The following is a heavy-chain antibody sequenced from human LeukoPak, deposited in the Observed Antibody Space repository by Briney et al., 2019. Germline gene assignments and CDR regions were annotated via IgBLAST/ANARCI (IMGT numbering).Heavy chain of an antibody. CDR2: INPNSGGT. J-gene: IGHJ4*02. CDR3: ARGASAGGVLPSGY. D-gene: IGHD3-16*01. CDR1: GYTFTGYY. Sequence: ASVKVSCKASGYTFTGYYMHWVRQAPGHGLEWMGWINPNSGGTSYAQDFEGRVTMTRDTSIGTAYMELSGLRSDDTAVYYCARGASAGGVLPSGYWGQGTLVTVSS. V-gene: IGHV1-2*02.